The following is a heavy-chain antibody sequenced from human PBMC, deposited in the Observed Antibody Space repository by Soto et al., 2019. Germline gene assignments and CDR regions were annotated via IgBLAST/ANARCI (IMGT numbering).Heavy chain of an antibody. J-gene: IGHJ6*02. CDR3: AKDRASRLDNWNSPNYYYYYGMDV. Sequence: GGSLRLSCAASGFTFDDYTMHWVRQAPGKGLEWVSLISWDGGSTYYADSVKGRFTISRDKSKNSLDLQMNSLRTEDTALYYCAKDRASRLDNWNSPNYYYYYGMDVWGQGTTVTVSS. CDR1: GFTFDDYT. V-gene: IGHV3-43*01. CDR2: ISWDGGST. D-gene: IGHD1-7*01.